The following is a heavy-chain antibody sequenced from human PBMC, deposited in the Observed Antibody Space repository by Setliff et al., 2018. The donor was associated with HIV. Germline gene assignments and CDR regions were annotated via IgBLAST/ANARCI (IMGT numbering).Heavy chain of an antibody. CDR2: INTGNGNT. CDR1: GYTFTSYY. D-gene: IGHD6-19*01. J-gene: IGHJ3*02. CDR3: ANGYSSGWYLVTAFDI. Sequence: ASVKVSCKASGYTFTSYYIHWVRQAPGQRLEWMGWINTGNGNTKYSQRFQGRVTITRDTSASTAYMELSSLRSEDTAMYYCANGYSSGWYLVTAFDIWGQGTMVTVSS. V-gene: IGHV1-3*04.